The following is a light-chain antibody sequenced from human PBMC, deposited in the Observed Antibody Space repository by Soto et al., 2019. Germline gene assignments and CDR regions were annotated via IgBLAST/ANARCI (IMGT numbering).Light chain of an antibody. CDR1: SSDVGGYTY. J-gene: IGLJ3*02. V-gene: IGLV2-14*01. CDR2: EVS. CDR3: QAYDYSLTAFV. Sequence: QSALTQPASVSGSPGQSITISCTGTSSDVGGYTYVSWYQQHPGKAPKLMIYEVSNRPSGVSNRFSGSKSGSTASLTISGLQTEDEADYYCQAYDYSLTAFVFGGGTKLTVL.